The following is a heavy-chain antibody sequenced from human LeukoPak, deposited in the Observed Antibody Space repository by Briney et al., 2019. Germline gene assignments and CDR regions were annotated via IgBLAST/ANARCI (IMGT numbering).Heavy chain of an antibody. Sequence: PGGSLRLSCAASGFTFSTYWMHWVRQAPGKGLVWISRINRDGSGITYADSVKGRFTISRDNAKSILYLQMNCLRAEDTAVYYCANTGYNYEFDYWGQGTLVTVSS. CDR3: ANTGYNYEFDY. CDR2: INRDGSGI. J-gene: IGHJ4*02. D-gene: IGHD5-18*01. CDR1: GFTFSTYW. V-gene: IGHV3-74*01.